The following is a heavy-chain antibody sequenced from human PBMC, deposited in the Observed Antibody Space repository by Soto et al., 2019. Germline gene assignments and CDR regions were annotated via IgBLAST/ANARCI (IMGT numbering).Heavy chain of an antibody. CDR2: INHSGST. J-gene: IGHJ5*02. Sequence: SETLSLTCAVYGGSFSGYYWSWIRQPPGKGLEWIGEINHSGSTNYNPSLKSRVTISVDTSKNQFSLKLSSVTAADTAVYYCARGRRSGYDCCNWFDPWGQGTLVTVSS. V-gene: IGHV4-34*01. CDR3: ARGRRSGYDCCNWFDP. D-gene: IGHD5-12*01. CDR1: GGSFSGYY.